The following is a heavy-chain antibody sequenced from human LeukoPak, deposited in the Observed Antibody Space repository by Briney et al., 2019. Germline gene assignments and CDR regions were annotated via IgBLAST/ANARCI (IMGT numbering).Heavy chain of an antibody. CDR1: GYTFTGYY. D-gene: IGHD3-16*02. CDR2: IGPNSRGT. CDR3: ATVSVWGSYRPIDY. Sequence: GSSVKVSCKTSGYTFTGYYIHWVRQAPGQGLEWMGWIGPNSRGTNYAQKFQGRVTMTRDTSITTAYMELNGLTSDDTGVYYCATVSVWGSYRPIDYWGQGTLVTVSS. J-gene: IGHJ4*02. V-gene: IGHV1-2*02.